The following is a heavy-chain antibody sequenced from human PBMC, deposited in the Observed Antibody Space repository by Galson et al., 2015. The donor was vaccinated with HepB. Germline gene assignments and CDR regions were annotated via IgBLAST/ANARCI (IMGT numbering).Heavy chain of an antibody. CDR2: IYYSGST. V-gene: IGHV4-39*01. CDR1: GGSISSSSYY. D-gene: IGHD6-19*01. CDR3: AGFQQQWPTRRYYYGMDV. Sequence: SETLSLTCTVSGGSISSSSYYWGWIRQPPGTGLEWIGSIYYSGSTYYNPSLKSRVTISVDTSKNQFSLKLSSVTAADTAVYYCAGFQQQWPTRRYYYGMDVWGQGTTVTVSS. J-gene: IGHJ6*02.